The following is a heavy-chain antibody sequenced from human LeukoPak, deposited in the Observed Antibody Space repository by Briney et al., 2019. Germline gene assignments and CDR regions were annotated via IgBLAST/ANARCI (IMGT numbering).Heavy chain of an antibody. CDR1: GASFSDYY. Sequence: LSLTCAVCGASFSDYYWSWVRQDPGKGLEWVSYISSSGSTIYYADAVKGRFTISRDNAKNSLYLQMSSLRDEDTAVYYYATVAMEDWYFDLWGRGTLVSVSS. D-gene: IGHD5-18*01. CDR2: ISSSGSTI. V-gene: IGHV3-11*04. J-gene: IGHJ2*01. CDR3: ATVAMEDWYFDL.